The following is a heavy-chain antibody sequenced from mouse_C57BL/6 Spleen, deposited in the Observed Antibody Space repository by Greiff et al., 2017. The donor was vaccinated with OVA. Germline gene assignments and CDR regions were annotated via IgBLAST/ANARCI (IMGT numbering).Heavy chain of an antibody. D-gene: IGHD2-2*01. CDR2: IDPSDSYT. J-gene: IGHJ4*01. CDR1: GYTFTSYW. Sequence: VQLQQPGAELVRPGTSVKLSCKASGYTFTSYWMHWVKQRPGQGLEWIGVIDPSDSYTNYNQKFKGKATLTVDTSSSTAYTQLSSLTSEDSAVYYCARGWLRGAMDYWGQGTSVTVSS. V-gene: IGHV1-59*01. CDR3: ARGWLRGAMDY.